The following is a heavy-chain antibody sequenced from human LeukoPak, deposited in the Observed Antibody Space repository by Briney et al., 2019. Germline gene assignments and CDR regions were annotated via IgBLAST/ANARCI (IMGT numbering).Heavy chain of an antibody. Sequence: GGSLRLSCAASGFTFSNYAMNWVRQAPGKGLGGISYISSSSNTIYYADSVKGRFTISRDNAKNSLYLQMNSLRAEDTAVYYCARGRGSRLVSYYYMDVWGKGTTVTVSS. CDR3: ARGRGSRLVSYYYMDV. D-gene: IGHD6-13*01. CDR2: ISSSSNTI. J-gene: IGHJ6*03. V-gene: IGHV3-48*01. CDR1: GFTFSNYA.